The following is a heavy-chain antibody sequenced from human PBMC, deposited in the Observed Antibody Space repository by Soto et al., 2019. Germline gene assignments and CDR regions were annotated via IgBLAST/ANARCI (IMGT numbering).Heavy chain of an antibody. CDR2: ISGSGGST. CDR3: ARDYDGSRSYSPYYFDY. J-gene: IGHJ4*01. Sequence: GGSLRLSCAASGFTFSSYAMSWVRQAPGKGLEWVSAISGSGGSTYYADTVKGRVTISRDNSKNTLYLQMNSLRAEDTAVYYCARDYDGSRSYSPYYFDYWGQGTLVTVSS. CDR1: GFTFSSYA. D-gene: IGHD3-10*01. V-gene: IGHV3-23*01.